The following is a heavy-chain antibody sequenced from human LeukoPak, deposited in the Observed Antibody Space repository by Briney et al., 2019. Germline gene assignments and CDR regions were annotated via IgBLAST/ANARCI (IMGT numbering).Heavy chain of an antibody. Sequence: GGSLRLVCAAWGFMFRTYCVSWVRQAPGKGLEWVANINEDGSGKSYVDSMKGRFAISRDNAENSLFLQMNSLRAEDTAVYYCARDRIFDYWGQGILVTVSS. CDR3: ARDRIFDY. CDR2: INEDGSGK. V-gene: IGHV3-7*03. CDR1: GFMFRTYC. J-gene: IGHJ4*02. D-gene: IGHD2-15*01.